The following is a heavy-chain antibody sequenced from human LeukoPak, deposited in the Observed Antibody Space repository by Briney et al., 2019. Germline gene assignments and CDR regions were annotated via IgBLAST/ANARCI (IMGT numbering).Heavy chain of an antibody. D-gene: IGHD2-2*01. J-gene: IGHJ4*02. V-gene: IGHV3-20*04. CDR2: INWSGGST. Sequence: GGSLRLSCTASGFAFDEHGMSWVRQVPGKGLDSVSGINWSGGSTGYADPLRGRFTISRDNAKNSLYLQMDSLRAEDTALYYCARAPITSPFYFDYWGQGTLVTVSS. CDR1: GFAFDEHG. CDR3: ARAPITSPFYFDY.